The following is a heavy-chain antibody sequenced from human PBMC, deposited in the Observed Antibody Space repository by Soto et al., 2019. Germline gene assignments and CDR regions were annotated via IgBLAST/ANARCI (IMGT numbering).Heavy chain of an antibody. CDR3: ARDSAAAGNVDGMDV. V-gene: IGHV3-21*01. CDR2: ISSSSSYI. Sequence: GSLRLSCAASGFTFSSYSMNWVRQAPGKGLEWVSSISSSSSYIYYADSVKGRFTISRDNAKNSLYLQMNSLRAEDTAVYYCARDSAAAGNVDGMDVWGQGTTVTVSS. CDR1: GFTFSSYS. J-gene: IGHJ6*02. D-gene: IGHD6-13*01.